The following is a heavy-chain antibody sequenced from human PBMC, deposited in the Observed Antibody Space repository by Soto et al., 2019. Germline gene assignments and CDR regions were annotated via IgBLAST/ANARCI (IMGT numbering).Heavy chain of an antibody. Sequence: AASVKVSCQASGYTFTRYTMNWVRQAPGQRLEWMGWINPDNGNTKSSQKFQERFIITRDTSASTAYMDLSSLRYEDTAVNYCAERSATGHHDPWGQGSLVTVSS. J-gene: IGHJ5*02. CDR2: INPDNGNT. D-gene: IGHD1-1*01. CDR1: GYTFTRYT. V-gene: IGHV1-3*01. CDR3: AERSATGHHDP.